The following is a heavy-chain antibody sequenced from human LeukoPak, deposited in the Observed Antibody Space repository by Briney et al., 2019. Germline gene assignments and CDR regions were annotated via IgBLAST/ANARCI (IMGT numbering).Heavy chain of an antibody. CDR3: ARGLYANY. V-gene: IGHV3-7*01. CDR2: IKQDGSEE. CDR1: RFTFSSYW. J-gene: IGHJ4*02. D-gene: IGHD5/OR15-5a*01. Sequence: GGSLRLSCAASRFTFSSYWMSWVRQAPGKGLEWVANIKQDGSEEYYVDSVKGRFTISRDNAKNSLYLQMNSLRAEDTAVYYCARGLYANYWGQGTLVTVSS.